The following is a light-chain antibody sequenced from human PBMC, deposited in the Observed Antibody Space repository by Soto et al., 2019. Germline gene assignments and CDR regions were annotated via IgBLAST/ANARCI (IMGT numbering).Light chain of an antibody. CDR3: QQRSNWPYT. CDR2: DAS. V-gene: IGKV3-11*01. J-gene: IGKJ2*01. CDR1: QSVNSY. Sequence: EIVLTQSLATLSLSPGERATLSCRASQSVNSYLAWYQQKPGQAPRVLISDASNRATGIPARFSGSGSGTDFTLTISSLEPEDFAVYYCQQRSNWPYTFGQGTKLEIK.